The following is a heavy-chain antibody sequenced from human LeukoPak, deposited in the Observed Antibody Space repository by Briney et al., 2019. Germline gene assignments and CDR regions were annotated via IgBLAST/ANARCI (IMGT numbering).Heavy chain of an antibody. Sequence: GGSLRLSCAASEFTFNSYPMHWVRQAPGKGLEWVTLLSHNGVDKYYADSVKGRFTVSRDNSKNTQFLRMNSLRAEDTAVYFCARGDYYDSRTYRFYFEYWGQGTLVTVSA. V-gene: IGHV3-30*04. D-gene: IGHD3-10*01. J-gene: IGHJ4*02. CDR1: EFTFNSYP. CDR2: LSHNGVDK. CDR3: ARGDYYDSRTYRFYFEY.